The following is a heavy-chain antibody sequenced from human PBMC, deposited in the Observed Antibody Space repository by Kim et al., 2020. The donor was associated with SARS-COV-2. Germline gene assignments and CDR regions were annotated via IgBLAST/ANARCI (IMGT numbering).Heavy chain of an antibody. CDR1: GYTLTELS. J-gene: IGHJ3*02. CDR3: ATRMVRGVIIPEDAFDI. Sequence: ASVKVSCKVSGYTLTELSMHWVRQAPGKGLEWMGGFDPEDGETIYAQKFQGRVTMTEDTSTDTAYMELSSLRSEDTAVYYCATRMVRGVIIPEDAFDIWGQGTMVSVSS. D-gene: IGHD3-10*01. V-gene: IGHV1-24*01. CDR2: FDPEDGET.